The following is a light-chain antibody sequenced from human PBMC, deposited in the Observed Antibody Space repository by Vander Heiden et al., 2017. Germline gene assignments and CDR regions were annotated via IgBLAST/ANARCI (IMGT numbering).Light chain of an antibody. J-gene: IGLJ1*01. Sequence: QSALTQPASVSGSPGQSLTISCTGTSSDVGDYDSVSWYQHHPGKAHKLIIYEVTNRPSGVSHRFSGSKSGTTASLTISGLLAEDEANYYCSSYTSSNTPFVFGSGTMITVL. V-gene: IGLV2-14*01. CDR2: EVT. CDR3: SSYTSSNTPFV. CDR1: SSDVGDYDS.